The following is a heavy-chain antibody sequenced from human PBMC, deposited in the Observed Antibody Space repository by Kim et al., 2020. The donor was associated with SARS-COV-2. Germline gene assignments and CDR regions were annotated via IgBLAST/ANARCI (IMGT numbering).Heavy chain of an antibody. D-gene: IGHD2-2*02. V-gene: IGHV4-34*01. CDR3: ARGRAGVVPAPILGFEPHYDYFIMDV. CDR1: VGSFRGHY. J-gene: IGHJ6*01. CDR2: IHQSGST. Sequence: SETLSLTCAVYVGSFRGHYWSWLLQPPGKGLEWIGEIHQSGSTNYNPSLKSRVTISIDTSKNQFSLKLRSVTAADTGFYYCARGRAGVVPAPILGFEPHYDYFIMDVWGHGTTVTVSS.